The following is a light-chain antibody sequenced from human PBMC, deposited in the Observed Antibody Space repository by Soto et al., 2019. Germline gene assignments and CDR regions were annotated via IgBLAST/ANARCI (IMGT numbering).Light chain of an antibody. CDR2: GAS. Sequence: IVLTQSPASLSLSPGERATLSCRASQSVDSYLAWYQQKPGQAPRLLIYGASSRATGIPDRFSGSGSGTDFTLTISRLEPEDFAVYYCQQYGSSPVTFGQGTRLEIK. CDR1: QSVDSY. CDR3: QQYGSSPVT. V-gene: IGKV3-20*01. J-gene: IGKJ5*01.